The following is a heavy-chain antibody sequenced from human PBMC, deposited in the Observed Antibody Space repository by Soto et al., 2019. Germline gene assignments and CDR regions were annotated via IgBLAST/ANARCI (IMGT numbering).Heavy chain of an antibody. CDR2: INHSGST. D-gene: IGHD6-13*01. J-gene: IGHJ4*02. CDR3: AIAAAGTGFFDY. V-gene: IGHV4-34*01. CDR1: GGSFSGYY. Sequence: SETLSLTCAVYGGSFSGYYWSWIRQPPGKGLEWIGEINHSGSTNYNPSLKSRVTISVDTSKKQFSLKLSSVTAADTAVYYCAIAAAGTGFFDYWGQGTPVTVSS.